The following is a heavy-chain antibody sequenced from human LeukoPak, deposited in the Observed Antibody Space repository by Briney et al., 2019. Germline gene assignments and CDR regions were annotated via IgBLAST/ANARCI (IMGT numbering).Heavy chain of an antibody. D-gene: IGHD3-22*01. CDR2: INHSGST. J-gene: IGHJ3*02. CDR1: GGSFSGYY. V-gene: IGHV4-34*01. Sequence: SETLSLTCAVYGGSFSGYYWSWIRQPPGKGLEWIGEINHSGSTNYNPSLKSRVTISVATSKNQFSLKLSSVTAADTAVYYCARFSYYDSSADAFDIWGQGTMVTVSS. CDR3: ARFSYYDSSADAFDI.